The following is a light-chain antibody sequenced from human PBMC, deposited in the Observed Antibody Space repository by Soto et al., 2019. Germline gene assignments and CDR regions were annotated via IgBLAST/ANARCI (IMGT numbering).Light chain of an antibody. V-gene: IGKV3-20*01. CDR3: QQYGGSPRT. Sequence: EIALTQSPGTLSWSPGQGKTLSCRASQSVGGTFLALYQQKGGQGPSLLIEGASYRATGIPARFSGGGSGKDYTLTISRLEPEDFAFYFFQQYGGSPRTFGQGTKGEVK. CDR2: GAS. CDR1: QSVGGTF. J-gene: IGKJ1*01.